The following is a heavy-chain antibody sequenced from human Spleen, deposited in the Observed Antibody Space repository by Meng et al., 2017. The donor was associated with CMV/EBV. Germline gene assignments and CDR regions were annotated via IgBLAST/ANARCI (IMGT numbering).Heavy chain of an antibody. CDR1: GFTFRPYW. D-gene: IGHD3-9*01. J-gene: IGHJ4*02. V-gene: IGHV3-7*01. CDR2: IKQDGSEK. CDR3: ARLVLRYFDLDF. Sequence: SCSASGFTFRPYWMTWVRQAPGKGLEWVANIKQDGSEKYYVDSVEGRFTISRDNAKNSLYLEINSLRAEDTAVYYCARLVLRYFDLDFWGQGTLVTVSS.